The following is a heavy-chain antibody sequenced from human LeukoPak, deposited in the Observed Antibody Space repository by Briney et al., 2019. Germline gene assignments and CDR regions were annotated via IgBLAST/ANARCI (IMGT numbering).Heavy chain of an antibody. Sequence: GSLLLSCAVSGFGVIVYYMTWVRQAPGKGLQWVSVIFSGGDTYYADSVKGRFTISRDNSDNTLYLQMKSLRADDTAVYYCARAPPYYYDSRGFHYERGNFYYGMDVWGQGTTVTVSS. V-gene: IGHV3-53*01. D-gene: IGHD3-22*01. J-gene: IGHJ6*02. CDR2: IFSGGDT. CDR1: GFGVIVYY. CDR3: ARAPPYYYDSRGFHYERGNFYYGMDV.